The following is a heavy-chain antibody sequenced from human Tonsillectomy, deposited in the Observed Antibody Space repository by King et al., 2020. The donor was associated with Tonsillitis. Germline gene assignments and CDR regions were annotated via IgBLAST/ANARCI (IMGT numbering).Heavy chain of an antibody. D-gene: IGHD3-22*01. V-gene: IGHV3-23*04. J-gene: IGHJ3*01. Sequence: VQLVESGGGLVQPGGSLRLSCAASGFTFRSYAMSWVRQAPGKGLEWVSAISGNSINTYYADSVKGRFTISRDNSKNTVFLQINSLRAEDTAVYYCAKDLEISSGYYYPGAFDFWGQGTMVNVSS. CDR2: ISGNSINT. CDR3: AKDLEISSGYYYPGAFDF. CDR1: GFTFRSYA.